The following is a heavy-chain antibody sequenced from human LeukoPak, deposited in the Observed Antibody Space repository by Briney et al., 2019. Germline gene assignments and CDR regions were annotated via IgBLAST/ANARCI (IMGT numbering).Heavy chain of an antibody. CDR3: ARGGCSGGSCYGEYDAFDI. V-gene: IGHV4-39*07. CDR1: GGSISSSSYY. CDR2: IYYSGST. J-gene: IGHJ3*02. D-gene: IGHD2-15*01. Sequence: SETLSLTCTVSGGSISSSSYYWGWIRQPPGKGLEWIGSIYYSGSTYYNPSLKSRVTISVDTSKNQFSLKLSSVTAADTAVYYCARGGCSGGSCYGEYDAFDIWGQGTMVTVSS.